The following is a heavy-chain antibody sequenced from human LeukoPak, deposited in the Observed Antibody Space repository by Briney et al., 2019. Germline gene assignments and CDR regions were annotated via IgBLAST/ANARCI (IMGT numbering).Heavy chain of an antibody. D-gene: IGHD5-24*01. Sequence: AAVKVSCKASGYTFTSYYIYWMRQAHGHGLDWMGIINPSGGRTNYAHKFQGRVTMTRDMSTSTVYMELSSLRSEDTAVYYCARVRDGYNDAYDIWGQGTMVTVSS. V-gene: IGHV1-46*01. CDR1: GYTFTSYY. J-gene: IGHJ3*02. CDR3: ARVRDGYNDAYDI. CDR2: INPSGGRT.